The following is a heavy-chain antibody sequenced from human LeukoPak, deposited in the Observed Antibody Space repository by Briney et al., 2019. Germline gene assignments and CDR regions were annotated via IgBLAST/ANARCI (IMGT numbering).Heavy chain of an antibody. CDR3: ARGVGVGEYYYYYMDV. Sequence: ASVKVSCKASGYTFTSYDINWVRQASAQGLDWMGWMNPNSGNTGYAQKFQGRVTMTRNTSIGTAYMELSSLRSEDTAVYYCARGVGVGEYYYYYMDVWGKGTTVTVSS. CDR1: GYTFTSYD. D-gene: IGHD3-16*01. J-gene: IGHJ6*03. V-gene: IGHV1-8*01. CDR2: MNPNSGNT.